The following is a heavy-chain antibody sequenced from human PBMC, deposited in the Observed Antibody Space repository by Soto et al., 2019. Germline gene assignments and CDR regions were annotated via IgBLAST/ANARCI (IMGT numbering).Heavy chain of an antibody. CDR2: ISGSDGST. CDR3: AKVPVMSMVTHYEVL. D-gene: IGHD2-21*02. Sequence: EVQLLESGGGLVQPGGSLRLSCAASGFTFSSFGMSWVRQTPGKGPEWVASISGSDGSTFYAAPVKGRFTISRDNSKDTIYLEMNNLRAEDTAVYFCAKVPVMSMVTHYEVLWGQGTLVTITS. J-gene: IGHJ4*02. V-gene: IGHV3-23*01. CDR1: GFTFSSFG.